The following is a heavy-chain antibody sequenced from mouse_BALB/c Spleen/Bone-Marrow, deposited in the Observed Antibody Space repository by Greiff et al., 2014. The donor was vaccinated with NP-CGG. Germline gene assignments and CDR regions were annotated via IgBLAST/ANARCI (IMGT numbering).Heavy chain of an antibody. D-gene: IGHD1-2*01. J-gene: IGHJ4*01. Sequence: QVQLKQSGPGLVAPSQSLSITCTVSGFSFTNYGVHWVRQPPGKGLEWLGVIWADGSTNYNSALMSRLSFSKDNSKSQVFFKMNSLQTDDTAMYYCARITTATGAMDYWGQGTSVTVSS. V-gene: IGHV2-9*02. CDR2: IWADGST. CDR3: ARITTATGAMDY. CDR1: GFSFTNYG.